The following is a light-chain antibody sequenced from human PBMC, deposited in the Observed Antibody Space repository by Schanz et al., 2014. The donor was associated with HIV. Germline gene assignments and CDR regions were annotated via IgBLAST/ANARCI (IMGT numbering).Light chain of an antibody. CDR3: ATWDISLNGPV. Sequence: QSVLTQPPSASGTPGQRVTISCSGSSSNIGSNTVNWYQQLPGTAPKLLIFDNTNRPSGVPARFSGSKSGSSASLVISGLQSEDEADYFCATWDISLNGPVFGGGTKLTVL. V-gene: IGLV1-44*01. CDR2: DNT. J-gene: IGLJ2*01. CDR1: SSNIGSNT.